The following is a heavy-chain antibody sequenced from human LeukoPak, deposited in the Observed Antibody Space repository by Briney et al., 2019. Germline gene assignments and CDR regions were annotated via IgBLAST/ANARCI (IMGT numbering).Heavy chain of an antibody. V-gene: IGHV1-24*01. CDR2: FVPEDGET. CDR1: GDTLTELS. Sequence: GASVKVSCKLSGDTLTELSMHWVRQSPGKGLEWMGGFVPEDGETIYAQKFQGRVTMTEHTHTATAYMALSRLRCDDTAVYLCATLPRGHLFDSWGQGNLVTVSS. D-gene: IGHD3-10*01. CDR3: ATLPRGHLFDS. J-gene: IGHJ4*02.